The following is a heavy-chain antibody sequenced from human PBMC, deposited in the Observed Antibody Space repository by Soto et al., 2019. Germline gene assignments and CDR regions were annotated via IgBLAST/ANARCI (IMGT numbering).Heavy chain of an antibody. V-gene: IGHV3-23*01. CDR3: AKAELGMDAFDI. Sequence: EAQLLESGGDLVQPGGSLRLSCEASGFPFNKHAITWVRQAPGKGLEWVSSISGLGNRVYYADSVKGRFTISRDNSKNTVYLQMSSLRAEDTAIFYCAKAELGMDAFDIWGPGTSVTVSS. CDR2: ISGLGNRV. CDR1: GFPFNKHA. J-gene: IGHJ3*02. D-gene: IGHD7-27*01.